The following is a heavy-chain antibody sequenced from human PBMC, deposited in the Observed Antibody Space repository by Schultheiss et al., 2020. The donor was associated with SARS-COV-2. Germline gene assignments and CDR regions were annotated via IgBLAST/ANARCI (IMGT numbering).Heavy chain of an antibody. CDR1: GFTFSSYE. V-gene: IGHV3-7*01. CDR2: IKQDGIEK. Sequence: GGSLRLSCAASGFTFSSYEMNWVRQAPGKGLEWVANIKQDGIEKYYVDSVKGRFTISRDNAKNSLYLQMNSLRAEDTAVYYCARGDSSYDYWGQGTLVTVSS. J-gene: IGHJ4*02. D-gene: IGHD6-6*01. CDR3: ARGDSSYDY.